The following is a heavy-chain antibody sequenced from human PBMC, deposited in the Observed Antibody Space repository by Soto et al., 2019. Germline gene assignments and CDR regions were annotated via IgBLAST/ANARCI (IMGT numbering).Heavy chain of an antibody. V-gene: IGHV3-48*01. J-gene: IGHJ5*02. D-gene: IGHD6-19*01. CDR3: AREGSDWYNWFDP. CDR1: GFTFNNYN. CDR2: ISSSTI. Sequence: EVQLVESGGGLVQPGGSLRLSCAASGFTFNNYNMNWVRHAPGKGLEWVSYISSSTIYYADSVKGRFTISRDNAKNSLYLQMNSLRAEDTAVYYCAREGSDWYNWFDPWGQGTLVTVSS.